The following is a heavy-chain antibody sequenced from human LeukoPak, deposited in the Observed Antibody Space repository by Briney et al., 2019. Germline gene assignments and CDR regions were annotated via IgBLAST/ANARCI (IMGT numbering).Heavy chain of an antibody. CDR1: GFTFSSYW. J-gene: IGHJ4*02. V-gene: IGHV3-7*01. D-gene: IGHD1-26*01. CDR2: IKQDGTEK. Sequence: QPGGSLRLSCAASGFTFSSYWMNWVRQAPGKGLEWVANIKQDGTEKNYVDSLKGRFTIARDNAKNSLYLQMNRLRAEDTAVYYCARGGGSYPLDYWGQGTLVTVSS. CDR3: ARGGGSYPLDY.